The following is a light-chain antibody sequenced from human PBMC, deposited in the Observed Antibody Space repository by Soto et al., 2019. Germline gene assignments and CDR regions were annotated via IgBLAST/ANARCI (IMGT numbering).Light chain of an antibody. CDR2: GAS. CDR1: QSVGSSY. V-gene: IGKV3-15*01. J-gene: IGKJ2*01. CDR3: QQYYNWPPYT. Sequence: EIVLTQSPGTLSLSPGERATLSCRASQSVGSSYLAWFQQKPGQTPRLLIFGASTRATGIPTRFTGSGSETEFTLTIGSLQSEDLAVYYCQQYYNWPPYTFGQGTKLEIK.